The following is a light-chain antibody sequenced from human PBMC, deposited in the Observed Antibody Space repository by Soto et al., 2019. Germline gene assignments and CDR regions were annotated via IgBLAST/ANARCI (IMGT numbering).Light chain of an antibody. CDR3: CSYAGSSLWV. J-gene: IGLJ3*02. CDR1: SSDVGGSNY. V-gene: IGLV2-11*01. CDR2: DVT. Sequence: QSVLTQPRSVSGSPGQAVTISCTGTSSDVGGSNYVSWYQQHPGKAPKLVIYDVTRRPSGVPDRFSGSKSGNTASLTISGLQAEDEADYYCCSYAGSSLWVCGGGTKLTVL.